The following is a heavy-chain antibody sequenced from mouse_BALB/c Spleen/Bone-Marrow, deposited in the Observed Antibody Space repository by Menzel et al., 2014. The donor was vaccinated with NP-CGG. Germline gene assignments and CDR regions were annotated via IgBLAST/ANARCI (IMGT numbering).Heavy chain of an antibody. D-gene: IGHD3-3*01. CDR2: IDTSDSYT. J-gene: IGHJ4*01. V-gene: IGHV1-69*01. CDR3: XXXGHXFSLDY. CDR1: GYTFTDNW. Sequence: QVQLQQSGAELGMPGASVKMSCKASGYTFTDNWIYWVKQRPGQGLEWIGAIDTSDSYTNYNQKFMGKASLTVDASSSTAYVQVSSLTSDDSAXXXXXXXGHXFSLDYWGXGTSVTVSS.